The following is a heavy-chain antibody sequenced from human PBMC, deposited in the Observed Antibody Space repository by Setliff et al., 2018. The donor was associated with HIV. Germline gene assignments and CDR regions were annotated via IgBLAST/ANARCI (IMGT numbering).Heavy chain of an antibody. CDR2: INHSGST. Sequence: SETLSLTCAVYGASFSGYYWSWIRQPPGKGLEWIGEINHSGSTNYNPSLKSRVTISVDTSKNQFSLKLSPVTAADTAVYYCARGAIAVAGISYYYYGMDVWGQGTTVTVSS. V-gene: IGHV4-34*01. CDR3: ARGAIAVAGISYYYYGMDV. J-gene: IGHJ6*02. D-gene: IGHD6-19*01. CDR1: GASFSGYY.